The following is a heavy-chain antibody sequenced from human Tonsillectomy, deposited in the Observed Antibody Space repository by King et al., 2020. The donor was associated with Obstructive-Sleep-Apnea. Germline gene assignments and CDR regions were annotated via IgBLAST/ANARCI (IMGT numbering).Heavy chain of an antibody. J-gene: IGHJ4*02. D-gene: IGHD6-13*01. V-gene: IGHV1-18*04. CDR1: GYTFTSYG. CDR3: ARVRSWALIDY. Sequence: QLVQSGAEVKKPGASVKVSCKASGYTFTSYGISWVGQAPGQGLEWMGWISTYNGDTNCAQKFQDRVTMTTDSSTTTASLELRSLRSDDTAVYYCARVRSWALIDYWGQGTLVTVSS. CDR2: ISTYNGDT.